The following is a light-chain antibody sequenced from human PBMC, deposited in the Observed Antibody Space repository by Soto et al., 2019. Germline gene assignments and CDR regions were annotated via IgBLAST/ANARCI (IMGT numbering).Light chain of an antibody. CDR3: QQRYNWPPIT. V-gene: IGKV3-15*01. CDR2: AAS. Sequence: EIVMTPSPATLSVSPGERATLSCRASQSVSSNLAWYQQKPGQAPRLLIYAASTRATGIPARFSGSGSGAQFTLTISSLEPEDSAVYYCQQRYNWPPITFGQGTRLEIK. J-gene: IGKJ5*01. CDR1: QSVSSN.